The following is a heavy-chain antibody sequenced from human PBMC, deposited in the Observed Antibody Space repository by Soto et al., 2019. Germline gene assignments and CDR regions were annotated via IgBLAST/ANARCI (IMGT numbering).Heavy chain of an antibody. V-gene: IGHV3-30*18. CDR3: AKGRYYDFWSAGAYYYYGMDV. D-gene: IGHD3-3*01. J-gene: IGHJ6*02. CDR1: GFTFSSYG. Sequence: PGGSLRLSCAASGFTFSSYGMHWVRQAPGKGLEWVAVISYDGSNKYYADSVKGRFTISRDNSKNTLYLQMNSLRAEDTAVYYCAKGRYYDFWSAGAYYYYGMDVWGQGTTVTVSS. CDR2: ISYDGSNK.